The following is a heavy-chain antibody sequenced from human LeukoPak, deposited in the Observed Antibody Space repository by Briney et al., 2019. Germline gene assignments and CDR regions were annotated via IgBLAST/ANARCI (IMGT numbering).Heavy chain of an antibody. CDR1: GGSISTYY. CDR3: ARGGAARLHFQN. Sequence: SETLSLTCTVSGGSISTYYWNWIRQPPGKGLEWIGYIYHSESTNYNPSLQSRVTISVDTSKNQFSLNLNSVTAADTAVYYCARGGAARLHFQNWGQGTLVTVSS. V-gene: IGHV4-59*01. J-gene: IGHJ1*01. D-gene: IGHD6-6*01. CDR2: IYHSEST.